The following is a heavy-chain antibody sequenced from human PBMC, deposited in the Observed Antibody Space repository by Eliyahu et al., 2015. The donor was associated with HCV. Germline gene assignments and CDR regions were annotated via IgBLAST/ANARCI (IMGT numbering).Heavy chain of an antibody. CDR1: GYTFTGYY. CDR2: INPNSGGT. J-gene: IGHJ6*03. CDR3: ARGGSSWGNYYYYYMDV. V-gene: IGHV1-2*04. Sequence: QVQLVQSGAEVKKPGASVKVSCKASGYTFTGYYIHXVRQAPGQGLEWMGWINPNSGGTNYTQKFQGWVTMTRDTSISTAYMELRRLTSDDTTVYYCARGGSSWGNYYYYYMDVWGKGTTVTVSS. D-gene: IGHD6-13*01.